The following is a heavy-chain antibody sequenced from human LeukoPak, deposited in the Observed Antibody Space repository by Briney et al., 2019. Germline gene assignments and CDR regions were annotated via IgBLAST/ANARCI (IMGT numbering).Heavy chain of an antibody. D-gene: IGHD2-2*01. Sequence: ASVKVSCKVSGYTLTELSMHWVRQAPGKGLEWMGGFDPEDGETIYAQKFQGRVTMTRNTSISTAYMELSSLRSEDTAVYYCARADIVVVPAAIYVYYYYGMDVWGQGTTVTVSS. CDR3: ARADIVVVPAAIYVYYYYGMDV. CDR2: FDPEDGET. V-gene: IGHV1-24*01. CDR1: GYTLTELS. J-gene: IGHJ6*02.